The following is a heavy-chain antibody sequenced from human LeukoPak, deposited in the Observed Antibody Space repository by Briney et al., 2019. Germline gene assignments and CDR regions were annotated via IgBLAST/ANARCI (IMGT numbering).Heavy chain of an antibody. V-gene: IGHV1-18*01. D-gene: IGHD1-1*01. J-gene: IGHJ3*02. CDR1: GYSFINYG. CDR2: ISGYNGYT. CDR3: ARGRTHRYNWSTRNPDAFSI. Sequence: ASVKVSCTASGYSFINYGINWVRQAPGQGLEWMGWISGYNGYTKYAQKFQGRVTLTTDTSTSTAYMELRSLRFDDTAVYYCARGRTHRYNWSTRNPDAFSIWGQGTMVTVSS.